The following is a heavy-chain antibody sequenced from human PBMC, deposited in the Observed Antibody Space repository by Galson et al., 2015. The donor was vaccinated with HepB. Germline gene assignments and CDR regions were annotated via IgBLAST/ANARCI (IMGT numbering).Heavy chain of an antibody. J-gene: IGHJ6*02. Sequence: SVKVSCKASGYTFTSYYMHWVRQAPGQGLEWMGIINPSGGSTSYAQKFQGRVTMTRDTSTSTVYMELSSLRSEDTAVYYCARRGPMVRGVIFGMDVWGQGTTVTVSS. CDR3: ARRGPMVRGVIFGMDV. CDR1: GYTFTSYY. CDR2: INPSGGST. D-gene: IGHD3-10*01. V-gene: IGHV1-46*01.